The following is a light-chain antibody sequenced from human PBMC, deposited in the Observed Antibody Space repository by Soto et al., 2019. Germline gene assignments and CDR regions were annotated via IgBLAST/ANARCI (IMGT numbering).Light chain of an antibody. Sequence: DIQMTQSPSTLSASVGDRVTITCRASQSISSWLAWYQQKPGKAPKVLIYKASSLESGVPLRFSGSGSGTEFTLTISSLQPDDFATYYCQQCNSYPYTFGQGTKLEIK. V-gene: IGKV1-5*03. CDR3: QQCNSYPYT. J-gene: IGKJ2*01. CDR1: QSISSW. CDR2: KAS.